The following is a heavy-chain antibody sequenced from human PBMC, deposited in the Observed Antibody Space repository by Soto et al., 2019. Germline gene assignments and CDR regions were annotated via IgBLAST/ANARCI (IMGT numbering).Heavy chain of an antibody. CDR1: GFTFSSYS. Sequence: GGSLRLSCAASGFTFSSYSMNWVRQAPGKGLEWVSYISSSSSTIYYADSVKGRFTISRDNAKNSLYLQMNSLRDEDTAVYYCARLGSIKYSSGWKEVPDWGQGTLVTVSS. CDR3: ARLGSIKYSSGWKEVPD. J-gene: IGHJ4*02. CDR2: ISSSSSTI. V-gene: IGHV3-48*02. D-gene: IGHD6-19*01.